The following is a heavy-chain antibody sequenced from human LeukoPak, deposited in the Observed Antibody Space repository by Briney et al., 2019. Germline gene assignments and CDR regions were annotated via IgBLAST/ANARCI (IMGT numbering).Heavy chain of an antibody. Sequence: GGSLRLSCAASGFTFNNYAMNWVRQAPGKGLEWVSALSGGAGRTYYADSVKGRFTISRDNSKNTLCLQMNSLSAEDTAVYYCEKDLSRDSPSGFDYWGQGTLVTVSS. V-gene: IGHV3-23*01. CDR2: LSGGAGRT. D-gene: IGHD3-10*01. J-gene: IGHJ4*02. CDR1: GFTFNNYA. CDR3: EKDLSRDSPSGFDY.